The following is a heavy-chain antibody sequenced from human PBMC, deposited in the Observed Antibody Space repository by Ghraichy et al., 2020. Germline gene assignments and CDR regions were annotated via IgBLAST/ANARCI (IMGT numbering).Heavy chain of an antibody. J-gene: IGHJ6*02. CDR2: ISGSGGST. CDR1: GFTFSSYA. D-gene: IGHD2-15*01. V-gene: IGHV3-23*01. CDR3: AKDSFTVVVNGMDV. Sequence: GESLNISCAASGFTFSSYAMSWVRQAPGKGLEWVSAISGSGGSTYYADSVKGRFTISRDNSKNTLYLQMNSLRAEDTAVYYCAKDSFTVVVNGMDVWGQGTTVTVSS.